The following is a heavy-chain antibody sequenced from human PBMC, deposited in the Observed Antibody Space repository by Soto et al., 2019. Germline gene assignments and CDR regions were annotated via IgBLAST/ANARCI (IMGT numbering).Heavy chain of an antibody. CDR3: ARDREQWLVGYYFDY. D-gene: IGHD6-19*01. CDR2: IWYDGTNI. Sequence: SLRLSGAPSGFTFSRYGMHWVRKAPGRGLEWVAGIWYDGTNIYYADSVKGRFTISRDNSKDTLDLQMNSLRAEDTAVYYCARDREQWLVGYYFDYWGRGTLVTVSS. CDR1: GFTFSRYG. J-gene: IGHJ4*02. V-gene: IGHV3-33*01.